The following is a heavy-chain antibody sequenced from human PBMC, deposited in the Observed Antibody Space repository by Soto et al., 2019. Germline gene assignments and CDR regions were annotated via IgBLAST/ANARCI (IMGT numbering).Heavy chain of an antibody. J-gene: IGHJ4*02. D-gene: IGHD2-15*01. CDR3: ASGYCSGGSCDFGLPN. Sequence: EVQLVESGGGLVRPGGSLRLSCAASGFTVSSNYMSWVRQAPGKGLEWVSVIYSGGSTYYADSVKGRFTISRHNSKSPLYLQMNSLRAEDTAVYYCASGYCSGGSCDFGLPNWGQGTLVTVSS. V-gene: IGHV3-53*04. CDR2: IYSGGST. CDR1: GFTVSSNY.